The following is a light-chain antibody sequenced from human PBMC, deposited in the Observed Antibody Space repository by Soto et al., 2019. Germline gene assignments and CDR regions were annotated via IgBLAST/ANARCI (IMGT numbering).Light chain of an antibody. CDR3: QESYSTPYT. V-gene: IGKV3-15*01. CDR2: GAS. J-gene: IGKJ2*01. CDR1: QSIGSN. Sequence: GMTQSPAALSVSKRERATLSCRASQSIGSNLAWYQQKPGQAPRLLIYGASTRATGIPARFSGSGSGTEFTLTISSLQPEDFATYYCQESYSTPYTFGQGTKPDIK.